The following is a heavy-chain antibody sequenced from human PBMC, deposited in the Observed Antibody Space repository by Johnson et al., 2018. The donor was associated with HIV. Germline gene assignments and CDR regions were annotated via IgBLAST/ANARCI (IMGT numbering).Heavy chain of an antibody. CDR2: ISGSGGST. V-gene: IGHV3-23*04. D-gene: IGHD1-26*01. CDR1: GFTFSSYA. CDR3: ARVFQDFVGARMYSETFDI. Sequence: VQLVESGGGLVQPGGSLRLSCAASGFTFSSYAMSWVRQAPGKGLEWVSAISGSGGSTYYADSVKGRFTISRDNSKNTLYLQMNSLRAEDTAVYYCARVFQDFVGARMYSETFDIWGQGTMVTVSS. J-gene: IGHJ3*02.